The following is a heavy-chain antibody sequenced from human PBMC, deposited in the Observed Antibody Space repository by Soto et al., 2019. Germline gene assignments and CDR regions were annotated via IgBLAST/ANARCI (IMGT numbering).Heavy chain of an antibody. Sequence: QVQLVQSGGEVKKPGASVKVSCKASGYTFTSYGISWVRQAPGQGLEWMGRISAYNGNTNYAQKLQGRVTMTTDTXXXXXXXXXXXXXXXXXXXXXXXXXXXXXXXXXXPWGQGTLVTVSS. CDR2: ISAYNGNT. J-gene: IGHJ5*02. V-gene: IGHV1-18*01. CDR1: GYTFTSYG. CDR3: XXXXXXXXXXXXP.